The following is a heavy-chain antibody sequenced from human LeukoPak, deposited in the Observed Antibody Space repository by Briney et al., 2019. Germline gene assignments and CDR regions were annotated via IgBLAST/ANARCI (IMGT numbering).Heavy chain of an antibody. D-gene: IGHD5-18*01. V-gene: IGHV3-48*01. CDR2: ISSSSSTI. CDR1: GFTFSSYS. Sequence: GGSLRLSCAASGFTFSSYSMNWVRQAPGKGLEWVSCISSSSSTIYYADSVKGRFTISRDNAKNTLYLQVNSLRAEDTAVYFCARGGSDTAMAHDYWGQGTLVTVSS. J-gene: IGHJ4*02. CDR3: ARGGSDTAMAHDY.